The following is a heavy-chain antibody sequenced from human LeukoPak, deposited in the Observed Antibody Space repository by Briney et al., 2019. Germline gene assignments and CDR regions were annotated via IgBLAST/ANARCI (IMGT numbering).Heavy chain of an antibody. D-gene: IGHD6-13*01. Sequence: ASVKVSCKASGYTFTGYYMHWVRQAPGQGLEWMGWINPNSGGTHYAQKFQGWVTMTRDTSISTAYMELSSLRSEDTAVYYCARERPTTGYSSSWYGEFDYWGQGTLVTVSS. CDR3: ARERPTTGYSSSWYGEFDY. CDR2: INPNSGGT. V-gene: IGHV1-2*04. J-gene: IGHJ4*02. CDR1: GYTFTGYY.